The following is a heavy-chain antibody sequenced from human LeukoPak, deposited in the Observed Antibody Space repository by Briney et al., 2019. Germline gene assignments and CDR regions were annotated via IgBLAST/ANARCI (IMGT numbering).Heavy chain of an antibody. CDR1: GYTLTELS. D-gene: IGHD3-10*01. CDR3: ATLAVRGVIIFDP. V-gene: IGHV1-24*01. CDR2: FDTEDGET. Sequence: GASVKVSCKVSGYTLTELSMHWVRQAPGKGFEWMGGFDTEDGETIYAQKFQGRVTMTENTSTDTAYMELSSLRSEDTAVYYCATLAVRGVIIFDPWGQGTLVTVSS. J-gene: IGHJ5*02.